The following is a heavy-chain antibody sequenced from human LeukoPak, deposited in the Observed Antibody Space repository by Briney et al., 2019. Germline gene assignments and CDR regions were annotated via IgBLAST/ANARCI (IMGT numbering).Heavy chain of an antibody. CDR2: ISSSSSYI. CDR3: ARDGGEASSSWYRVDY. V-gene: IGHV3-21*01. CDR1: GFTFSSYS. J-gene: IGHJ4*02. D-gene: IGHD6-13*01. Sequence: GGSLRLSCAASGFTFSSYSMNWVRQAPGKGLEWVSSISSSSSYIYYADSVKGRFTISRDNAKNSLYLQMNSLRAEDTAVYYCARDGGEASSSWYRVDYWGQGTLVTVSS.